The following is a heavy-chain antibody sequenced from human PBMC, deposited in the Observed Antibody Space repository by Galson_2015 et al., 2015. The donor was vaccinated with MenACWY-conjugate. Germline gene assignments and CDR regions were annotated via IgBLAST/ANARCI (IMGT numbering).Heavy chain of an antibody. CDR1: GFTFSSYA. J-gene: IGHJ3*02. Sequence: SLRLSCAASGFTFSSYAMSWVRQAPGKGLEWVSAISGSGGSTYYADSVKGRFTISRDNSKNTLYLQMNSLRAEDTAVYYCAKALYGDSYENDAFDIWGQGTMVTVSS. D-gene: IGHD4-17*01. CDR3: AKALYGDSYENDAFDI. CDR2: ISGSGGST. V-gene: IGHV3-23*01.